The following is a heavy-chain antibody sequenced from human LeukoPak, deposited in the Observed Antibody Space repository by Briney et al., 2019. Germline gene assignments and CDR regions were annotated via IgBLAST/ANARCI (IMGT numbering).Heavy chain of an antibody. CDR2: INTNSGGT. CDR1: GYTFTGYY. CDR3: AGGRVDTAMELDY. Sequence: ASVKVSCKASGYTFTGYYMHWVRQAPGQGLEWMGWINTNSGGTNYAQKFQGRVTMTRDTSISTANMELSRLRSNDTAVYYCAGGRVDTAMELDYWGQGTLVTVSS. V-gene: IGHV1-2*02. J-gene: IGHJ4*02. D-gene: IGHD5-18*01.